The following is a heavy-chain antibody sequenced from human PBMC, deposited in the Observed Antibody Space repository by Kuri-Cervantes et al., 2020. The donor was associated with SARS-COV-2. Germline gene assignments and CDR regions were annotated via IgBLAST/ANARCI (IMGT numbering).Heavy chain of an antibody. CDR1: GYTFTGCY. CDR3: ASISGDIVLRCLAWSAEAGFDI. J-gene: IGHJ3*02. CDR2: INPKSGGT. D-gene: IGHD3-3*01. V-gene: IGHV1-2*02. Sequence: SVKVSCKASGYTFTGCYRHGVRQAPGQGLEWMGWINPKSGGTNYVQKFQGRVTMTRDTSISTAYMEPSRLRSDDSDGYYCASISGDIVLRCLAWSAEAGFDIWGQGTMVTVSS.